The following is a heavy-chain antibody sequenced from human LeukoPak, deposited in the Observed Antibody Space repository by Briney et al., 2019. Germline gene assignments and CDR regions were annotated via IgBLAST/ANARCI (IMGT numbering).Heavy chain of an antibody. J-gene: IGHJ4*02. V-gene: IGHV3-23*01. CDR1: EITLSNYG. D-gene: IGHD3-22*01. Sequence: GGSLRLSCAVSEITLSNYGMNGVRQPPGKGLEWVAGISDRGGSTKYADSVKGRFTISRDNAKNTLFLQMNSLRAEDTAVYFCAKRGVVIRVILVGFHKEAYYFDSWGQGALVTVSS. CDR2: ISDRGGST. CDR3: AKRGVVIRVILVGFHKEAYYFDS.